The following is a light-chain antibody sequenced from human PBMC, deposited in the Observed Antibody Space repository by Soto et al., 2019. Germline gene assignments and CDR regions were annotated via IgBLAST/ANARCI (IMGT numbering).Light chain of an antibody. J-gene: IGLJ2*01. CDR1: SSDIGGYNS. Sequence: QSALTQSPSASGSPGQSVTISCTGTSSDIGGYNSVSWYQQHPGKAPKVMIYDVTKRPSGVPDRFSGSKSGNTASLTVSALQAEDEADYYCCSYTSSTTPLFGGGTKVTVL. V-gene: IGLV2-8*01. CDR2: DVT. CDR3: CSYTSSTTPL.